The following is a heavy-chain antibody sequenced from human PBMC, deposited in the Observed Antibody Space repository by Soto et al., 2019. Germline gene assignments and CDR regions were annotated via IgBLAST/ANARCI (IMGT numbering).Heavy chain of an antibody. CDR2: ISSSSSYI. J-gene: IGHJ4*02. V-gene: IGHV3-21*01. D-gene: IGHD6-6*01. Sequence: GGSLRLSCAASGFTFSSYGMNWVRQAPGKGLEWVSSISSSSSYIYYADSVKGRFTISRDNAKNSLYLQMNSLRAEDTAVYYCARDQGSSSSADYWGQGTLVTVSS. CDR1: GFTFSSYG. CDR3: ARDQGSSSSADY.